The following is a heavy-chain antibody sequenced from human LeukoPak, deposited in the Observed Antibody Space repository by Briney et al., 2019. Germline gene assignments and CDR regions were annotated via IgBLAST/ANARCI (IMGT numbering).Heavy chain of an antibody. CDR3: ARGGRWLQLSYFDY. J-gene: IGHJ4*02. CDR1: GGSISSYY. V-gene: IGHV4-59*01. D-gene: IGHD5-24*01. Sequence: SETLSLTCTVSGGSISSYYWSWIRQPPGKGLEWFGYIYYSGSTNYNPSLKSRVTISVDTSKNQFSLKLSSVTAADTAVYYCARGGRWLQLSYFDYWGQGTLVTVSS. CDR2: IYYSGST.